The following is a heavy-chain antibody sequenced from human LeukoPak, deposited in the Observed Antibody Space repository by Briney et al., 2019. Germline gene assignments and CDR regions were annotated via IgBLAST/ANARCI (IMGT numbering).Heavy chain of an antibody. J-gene: IGHJ2*01. CDR2: LDPEDGET. D-gene: IGHD2-2*01. CDR3: ATGGVVVVPAATATPFDL. Sequence: GASVKVSCKVSGYTLTELSMHWVRQAPGKGLEWMGGLDPEDGETIYAQKFQGRVTMTEDTSTDTAYMELSSLRSEDTAVYYCATGGVVVVPAATATPFDLWGRGTLVTVSS. CDR1: GYTLTELS. V-gene: IGHV1-24*01.